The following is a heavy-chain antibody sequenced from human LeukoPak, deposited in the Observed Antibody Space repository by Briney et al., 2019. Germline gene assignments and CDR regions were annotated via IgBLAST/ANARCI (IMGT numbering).Heavy chain of an antibody. V-gene: IGHV4-4*07. J-gene: IGHJ6*03. D-gene: IGHD4-11*01. CDR3: ARNRGSTVITDHYYYYYMDV. CDR2: IYASGST. Sequence: SETLSLTCTVSGGSTSSYYWSWIRQPAGKGLEWIGRIYASGSTNYNPSLKSRVTMSVDTSKNQFSLKLSSVTAADTAVYYCARNRGSTVITDHYYYYYMDVWGKGTTVTVSS. CDR1: GGSTSSYY.